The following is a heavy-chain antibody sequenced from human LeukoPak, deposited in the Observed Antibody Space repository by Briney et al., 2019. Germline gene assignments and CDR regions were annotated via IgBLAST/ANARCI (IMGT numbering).Heavy chain of an antibody. Sequence: SSVKVSCKASGVTFSSYAINWVRQAPGQALESMGGMIPIFSTANYAQRFQGRVTITADESTSTAYMELNSLRSEDTAVYYCAKDFSETSSLDYYDSSGYSGFGDWGQGTLVTVSS. CDR2: MIPIFSTA. CDR1: GVTFSSYA. CDR3: AKDFSETSSLDYYDSSGYSGFGD. V-gene: IGHV1-69*01. J-gene: IGHJ4*02. D-gene: IGHD3-22*01.